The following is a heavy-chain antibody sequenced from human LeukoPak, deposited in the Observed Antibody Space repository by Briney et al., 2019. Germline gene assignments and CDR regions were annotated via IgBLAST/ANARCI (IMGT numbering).Heavy chain of an antibody. Sequence: GASVKVSCKASGYTFTGYYMHWVRQAPGQGLEWMGWINPNSGGTNYAQKFQGRVTLTRDTSISTAYMELSRLRSDDTAVYYCARDRITMVRGLITKNEPYNWFDPWGQGTLVTVSS. J-gene: IGHJ5*02. D-gene: IGHD3-10*01. CDR2: INPNSGGT. CDR1: GYTFTGYY. CDR3: ARDRITMVRGLITKNEPYNWFDP. V-gene: IGHV1-2*02.